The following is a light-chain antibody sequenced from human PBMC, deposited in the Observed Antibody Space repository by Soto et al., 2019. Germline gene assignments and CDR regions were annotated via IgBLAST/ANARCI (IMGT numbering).Light chain of an antibody. CDR3: GTWDSSLSAYV. CDR1: SSNIGNNY. Sequence: VVTQPPSVSAAPGQKVTISCSGSSSNIGNNYVSWYQQLPGTAPKLLIYDNNKRPSGIPDRFSGSKSGTSATLGITGLQTGDEADYYCGTWDSSLSAYVFGTGTKVTVL. J-gene: IGLJ1*01. CDR2: DNN. V-gene: IGLV1-51*01.